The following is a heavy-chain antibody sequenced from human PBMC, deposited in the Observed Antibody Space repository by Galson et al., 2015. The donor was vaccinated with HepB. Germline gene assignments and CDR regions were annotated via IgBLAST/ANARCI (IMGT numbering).Heavy chain of an antibody. D-gene: IGHD3-10*01. V-gene: IGHV3-7*03. J-gene: IGHJ4*02. CDR1: GFTFSSYW. CDR2: IKQDGSEK. Sequence: SLRLSCAASGFTFSSYWMTWVRQAPGKGLEWVAKIKQDGSEKYYVDSVKGRFTISRDNAKNSLYLQMNSLRDDDTAVYYCARDGFSVALDYWGQGTLVTVSS. CDR3: ARDGFSVALDY.